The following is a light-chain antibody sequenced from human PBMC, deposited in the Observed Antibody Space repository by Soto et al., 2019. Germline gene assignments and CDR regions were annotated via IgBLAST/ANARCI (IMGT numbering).Light chain of an antibody. Sequence: EIVMTQSPATLSVSPGERATLSCRASRSVSSNLAWFQQKPGQAPRLLISGASSRATGIPDRFSGSGSGTDFTLTISRLEPEDFAVYYCQQYSTSRLTFGGGTKVEIK. CDR3: QQYSTSRLT. CDR2: GAS. J-gene: IGKJ4*01. V-gene: IGKV3-20*01. CDR1: RSVSSN.